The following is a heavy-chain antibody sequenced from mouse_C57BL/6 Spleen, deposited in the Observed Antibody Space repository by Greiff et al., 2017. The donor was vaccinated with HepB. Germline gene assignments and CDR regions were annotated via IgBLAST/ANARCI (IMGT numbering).Heavy chain of an antibody. J-gene: IGHJ3*01. V-gene: IGHV1-19*01. D-gene: IGHD3-3*01. CDR3: AREGWDGAWFAY. CDR1: GYTFTDYY. Sequence: EVQLQQSGPVLVKPGDSVKMSCKASGYTFTDYYMNWVKQSHGKSLEWIGVINPYNGGTSYNQKFKGKATLTVDKSSSTAYMELNSLTSEDSAVYYCAREGWDGAWFAYWGQGTLVTVSA. CDR2: INPYNGGT.